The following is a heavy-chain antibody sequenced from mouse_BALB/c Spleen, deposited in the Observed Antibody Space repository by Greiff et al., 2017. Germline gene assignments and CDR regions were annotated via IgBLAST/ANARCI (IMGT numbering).Heavy chain of an antibody. CDR2: ISSGGSYT. V-gene: IGHV5-6-4*01. D-gene: IGHD2-4*01. J-gene: IGHJ1*01. CDR1: GFTFSGYT. CDR3: TRENYDYDYWYFDV. Sequence: EVQLVESGGGLVKPGGSLKLSCAASGFTFSGYTISWVRQTPGKGLEWVATISSGGSYTYYPDSVKGRFTISRDNAKNTLYLQMSSLKSEDTAMYYCTRENYDYDYWYFDVWGAGTTVTVSS.